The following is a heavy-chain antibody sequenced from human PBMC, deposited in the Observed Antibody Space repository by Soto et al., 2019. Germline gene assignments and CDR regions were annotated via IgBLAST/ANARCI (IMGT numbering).Heavy chain of an antibody. Sequence: QAQLVQSGAEVKKPGASANISCKASVYTFTRYNIHWVRQAAGQGLEWMGIIDTRGGSADYTQRFQGRVTMTRDTSTGTVYMELSSLGSEDTAVYYCARDLPRDLVRGSFDIWGQGTMVTVSS. CDR2: IDTRGGSA. D-gene: IGHD3-10*01. J-gene: IGHJ3*02. CDR3: ARDLPRDLVRGSFDI. V-gene: IGHV1-46*01. CDR1: VYTFTRYN.